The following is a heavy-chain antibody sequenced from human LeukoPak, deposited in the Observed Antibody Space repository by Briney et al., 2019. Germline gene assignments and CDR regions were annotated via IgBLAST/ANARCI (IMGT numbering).Heavy chain of an antibody. CDR3: ARGSCRSGGSCYIYYYYYMDV. CDR2: IIPMFGTE. V-gene: IGHV1-69*13. Sequence: ASVKVSCKASGGTFNTCAVTWVRQAPGQGLEWMGTIIPMFGTENNAQKFQGRVTITADESTSTAYMELSSLRSEDTAVYYCARGSCRSGGSCYIYYYYYMDVWGKGTTVTVSS. J-gene: IGHJ6*03. D-gene: IGHD2-15*01. CDR1: GGTFNTCA.